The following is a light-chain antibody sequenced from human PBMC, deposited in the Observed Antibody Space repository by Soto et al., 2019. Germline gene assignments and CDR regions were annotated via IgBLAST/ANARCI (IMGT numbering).Light chain of an antibody. V-gene: IGLV3-10*01. J-gene: IGLJ3*02. CDR2: EDI. CDR3: YSPDSSGDLWV. Sequence: SYELTQPPSVSVSPGQTAGITCSGDALPKKYAYWYQQKSGQAPVLVIYEDIKRPSGIPERFSGSSSRTVATLTITGAQVDDEATCYCYSPDSSGDLWVFGGGTKLTVL. CDR1: ALPKKY.